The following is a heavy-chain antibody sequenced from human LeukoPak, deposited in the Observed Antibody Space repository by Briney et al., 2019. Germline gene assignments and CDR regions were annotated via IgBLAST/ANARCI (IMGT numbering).Heavy chain of an antibody. J-gene: IGHJ4*02. CDR3: AKDRCSSTCCYVDY. V-gene: IGHV3-23*01. CDR1: GFTFSSYA. CDR2: ISGSGGST. Sequence: GGSLRLSCAASGFTFSSYAMSWVRQAPGKGLEWVSVISGSGGSTYYADSVKGRFTISRDNSKNTLYLQMNSLRAEDTAVYYCAKDRCSSTCCYVDYWAREPWSPSPQ. D-gene: IGHD2-2*01.